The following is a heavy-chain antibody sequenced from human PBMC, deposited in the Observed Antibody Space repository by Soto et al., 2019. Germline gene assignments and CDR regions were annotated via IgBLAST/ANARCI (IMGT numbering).Heavy chain of an antibody. CDR1: VGSISSSTFY. V-gene: IGHV4-39*01. D-gene: IGHD3-16*01. CDR3: AAGGVPNVGWFDP. J-gene: IGHJ5*02. CDR2: IYYSCNT. Sequence: SETLSRTCTVSVGSISSSTFYWGWILQPPGKGLEWVGTIYYSCNTYYNPSLKSRVTISVDTSKNQLSLKLNSVTAADTAVYYCAAGGVPNVGWFDPWGQGTLVTVSS.